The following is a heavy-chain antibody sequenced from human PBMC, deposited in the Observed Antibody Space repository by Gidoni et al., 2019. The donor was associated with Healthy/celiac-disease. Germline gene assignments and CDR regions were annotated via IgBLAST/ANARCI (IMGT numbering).Heavy chain of an antibody. CDR2: ISWNSGSI. CDR1: GFTFDDYA. Sequence: EVQLVESGGGLVQPGRSLRLSCAASGFTFDDYAMHWVRQAPGKGLEWVSGISWNSGSIGYADSVKGRFTISRDNAKNSLYLQMNSLRAEDTALYYCAKDISTGTTWDAFDIWGQGTMVTVSS. V-gene: IGHV3-9*01. J-gene: IGHJ3*02. CDR3: AKDISTGTTWDAFDI. D-gene: IGHD1-1*01.